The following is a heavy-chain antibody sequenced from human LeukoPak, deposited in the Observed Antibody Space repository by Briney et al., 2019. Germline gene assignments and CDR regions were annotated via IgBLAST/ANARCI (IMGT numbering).Heavy chain of an antibody. J-gene: IGHJ5*02. D-gene: IGHD1-26*01. CDR3: ARSYKPDRFSNWFDP. CDR1: GFTFSSYS. Sequence: GGSLRLSCAASGFTFSSYSMNWVRQAPGKGLEWVSSISSSSSYIYYADSVKGRFTISRDNAKNSLYLQMNSLRAEDTAVYYCARSYKPDRFSNWFDPWGQGTLVTVSS. CDR2: ISSSSSYI. V-gene: IGHV3-21*01.